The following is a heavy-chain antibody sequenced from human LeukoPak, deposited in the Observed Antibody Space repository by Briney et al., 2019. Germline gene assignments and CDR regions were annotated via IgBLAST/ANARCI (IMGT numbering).Heavy chain of an antibody. D-gene: IGHD1/OR15-1a*01. J-gene: IGHJ3*02. CDR1: GGSISSYY. Sequence: SETLSLTCAVSGGSISSYYWSWIRQPPGKGLEWIAYIYYNGNTNYNPSFKSRVTISVGTSKNQFSLKLSSVAAADTAIYYCARQPSGTAAFDIWGQGTMVTVSS. CDR3: ARQPSGTAAFDI. CDR2: IYYNGNT. V-gene: IGHV4-59*08.